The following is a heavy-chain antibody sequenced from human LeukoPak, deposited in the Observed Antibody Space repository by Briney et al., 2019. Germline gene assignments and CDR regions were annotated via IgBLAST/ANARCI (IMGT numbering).Heavy chain of an antibody. CDR3: ARAPQTRIWFGEFSREEPFDY. V-gene: IGHV1-69*06. CDR2: IIPIFGTA. CDR1: GGTFSSYA. D-gene: IGHD3-10*01. J-gene: IGHJ4*02. Sequence: GASVKVSCKASGGTFSSYAISWVRQAPGQGLEWMGGIIPIFGTANYAQKFQGRVTITADKSTSTAYMELSSLRSEDTAVYYCARAPQTRIWFGEFSREEPFDYWGQGTLVTVSS.